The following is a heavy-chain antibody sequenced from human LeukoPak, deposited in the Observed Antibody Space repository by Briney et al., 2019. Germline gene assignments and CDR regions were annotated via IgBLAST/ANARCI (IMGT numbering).Heavy chain of an antibody. D-gene: IGHD1-26*01. CDR3: ARSATLIYYYYDMDV. V-gene: IGHV1-69*13. Sequence: ASVKVSCTASGCTFSSYAISWVRQAPGQGLEWMGGIIPIFGTANYAQKFQGRVTITADESTSTAYMELSSLRSEDTAVYYCARSATLIYYYYDMDVWGKGTTVTVSS. CDR2: IIPIFGTA. J-gene: IGHJ6*03. CDR1: GCTFSSYA.